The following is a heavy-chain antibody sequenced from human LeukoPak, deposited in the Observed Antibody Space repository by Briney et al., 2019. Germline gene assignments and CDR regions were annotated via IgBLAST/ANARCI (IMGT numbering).Heavy chain of an antibody. CDR1: GGSISSYY. CDR3: ARGGNYWPQWWFDP. V-gene: IGHV4-59*01. Sequence: PSETLSLTCTVSGGSISSYYWSWIRQPPGKGLEWIGYIYYTGSTSYNPSLKSRVTMSLDASKNQFSLELNSVTPADTAVYYCARGGNYWPQWWFDPWGRGTLVSVSS. D-gene: IGHD1-26*01. J-gene: IGHJ5*02. CDR2: IYYTGST.